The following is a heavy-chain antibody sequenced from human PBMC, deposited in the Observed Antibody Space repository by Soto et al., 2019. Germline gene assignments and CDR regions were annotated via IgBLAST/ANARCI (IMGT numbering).Heavy chain of an antibody. CDR1: GFTFSSYG. CDR2: ISYDGSNK. J-gene: IGHJ3*02. V-gene: IGHV3-30*18. Sequence: PGGSLRLSCAASGFTFSSYGMHWVRQAPGKGLEWVAVISYDGSNKYYADSVKGRFTISRDNSKNTLYLQMNSLRAEDTAVYYCAKGGGTFPDAFDIWGQGTMVTVSS. CDR3: AKGGGTFPDAFDI. D-gene: IGHD3-16*01.